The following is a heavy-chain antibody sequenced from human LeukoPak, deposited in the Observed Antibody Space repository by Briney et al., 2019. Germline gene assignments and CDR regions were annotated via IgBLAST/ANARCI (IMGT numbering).Heavy chain of an antibody. CDR2: ISSSSSYI. J-gene: IGHJ3*02. CDR3: ASLGLNSGWADAFDI. D-gene: IGHD6-19*01. Sequence: SGGSLRLSCAASGFTFSSYSMNWVRQAPGKGLEWVSSISSSSSYIYYADSVKGRFTISRDNAKNSLYLQMNSLRAEDTAVYYCASLGLNSGWADAFDIWGQGTMVTVSS. V-gene: IGHV3-21*01. CDR1: GFTFSSYS.